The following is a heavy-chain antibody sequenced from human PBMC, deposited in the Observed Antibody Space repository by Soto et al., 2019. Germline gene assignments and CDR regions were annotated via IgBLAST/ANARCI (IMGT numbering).Heavy chain of an antibody. J-gene: IGHJ3*02. D-gene: IGHD3-22*01. V-gene: IGHV4-59*01. CDR1: GGSLSNYY. CDR3: ARDLSNYYDSSGYYFLFDI. Sequence: SETLSLTCTVSGGSLSNYYWSWIRQPPGKGLEWIGYISYSGSTNYSPSLRSLVTISVDTSKNQFSLKLSSVTAADTAVYYCARDLSNYYDSSGYYFLFDIWGQGTMVTVSS. CDR2: ISYSGST.